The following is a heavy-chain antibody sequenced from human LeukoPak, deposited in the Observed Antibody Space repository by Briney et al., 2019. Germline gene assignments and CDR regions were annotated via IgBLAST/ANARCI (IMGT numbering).Heavy chain of an antibody. CDR1: GGSISSGDYY. Sequence: SETLSLTCTVSGGSISSGDYYWSWIRQPPGKGLEWIGYIYYSGSTYYNPSLKSRVTISVDTSKNQFSLKLSSVTAADTAVYYCARGKNQLLTFDPWGQGTLVTVSS. D-gene: IGHD2-2*01. J-gene: IGHJ5*02. CDR2: IYYSGST. CDR3: ARGKNQLLTFDP. V-gene: IGHV4-30-4*08.